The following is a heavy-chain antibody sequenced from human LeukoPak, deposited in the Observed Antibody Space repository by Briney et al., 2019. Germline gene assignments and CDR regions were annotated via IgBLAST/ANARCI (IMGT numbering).Heavy chain of an antibody. CDR2: IRAYNGNT. Sequence: ASVKVSCKASGYTFTSYGISWVRQAPGQGLEWMGWIRAYNGNTNYAQKLQDRVTMTTDTSTSTAYMELRSLRSDDTAVYYCARDLVVPAAANFDYWGQGTLVTVSS. D-gene: IGHD2-2*01. V-gene: IGHV1-18*01. CDR1: GYTFTSYG. CDR3: ARDLVVPAAANFDY. J-gene: IGHJ4*02.